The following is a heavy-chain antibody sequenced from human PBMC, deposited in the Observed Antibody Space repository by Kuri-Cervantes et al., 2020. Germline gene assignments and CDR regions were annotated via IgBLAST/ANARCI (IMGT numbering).Heavy chain of an antibody. J-gene: IGHJ4*02. CDR3: VRALGGLLTF. CDR1: GGSFSGYY. Sequence: SETLSPTCAVYGGSFSGYYWSWIRQSPGKGLAWIGEINHSGSTNYNPSLKSRVTISIDKSKNQFSLKLPSVTAADTAVYFCVRALGGLLTFWGQGILVTVSS. V-gene: IGHV4-34*01. D-gene: IGHD3-10*01. CDR2: INHSGST.